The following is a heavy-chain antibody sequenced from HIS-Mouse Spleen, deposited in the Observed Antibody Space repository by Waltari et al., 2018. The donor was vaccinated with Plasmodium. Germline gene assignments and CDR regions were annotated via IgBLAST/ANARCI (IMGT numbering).Heavy chain of an antibody. CDR2: SYYSGST. CDR3: ARLRYSYGYFDY. Sequence: QVQLQESGPGLVKPSETLSLTCTVSGGSISSYYWSWIRQPPGKGLEWIGYSYYSGSTNYNHSRKSRVTISVDTSKNQVSLKLSSVTAADTAVYYCARLRYSYGYFDYWGQGTLVTVSS. D-gene: IGHD5-18*01. CDR1: GGSISSYY. J-gene: IGHJ4*02. V-gene: IGHV4-59*08.